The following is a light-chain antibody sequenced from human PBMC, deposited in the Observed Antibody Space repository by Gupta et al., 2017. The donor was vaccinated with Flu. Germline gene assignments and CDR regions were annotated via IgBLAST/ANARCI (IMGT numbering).Light chain of an antibody. CDR3: QQVNNYPIT. CDR1: QGISSA. Sequence: AIQLTRSPSSLSASVGDRVTITCRASQGISSALAWYQQKPGKAPKLLIYDASSLESGVPSRFSGSGSGTXFTLTIXSLQPEDFATYYCQQVNNYPITFGXGTKVEIK. CDR2: DAS. J-gene: IGKJ4*01. V-gene: IGKV1D-13*01.